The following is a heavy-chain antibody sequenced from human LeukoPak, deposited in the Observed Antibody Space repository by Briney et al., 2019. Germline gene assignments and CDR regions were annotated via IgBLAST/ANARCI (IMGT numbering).Heavy chain of an antibody. J-gene: IGHJ4*02. CDR1: GFTFSSYA. V-gene: IGHV3-23*01. CDR3: AKDPLAVARGYFDY. CDR2: ISGSGGST. Sequence: PGGSLRLSSAASGFTFSSYAMSWVRQAPGKGLEWVSAISGSGGSTYYTDSVKGRFTISRDNSKNTLYLQMNSLRAEDTAVYYCAKDPLAVARGYFDYWGQGTLVTVSS. D-gene: IGHD6-19*01.